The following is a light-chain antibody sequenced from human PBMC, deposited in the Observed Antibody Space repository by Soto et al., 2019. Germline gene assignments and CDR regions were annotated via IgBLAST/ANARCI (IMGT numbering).Light chain of an antibody. CDR3: QQHNQWPIT. V-gene: IGKV3D-15*01. Sequence: IVMTQSPGTLSLSPGERATLSCRASQSVSSSYLAWYQQKPGQAPRLLIYGASSRATGIPARFSGSGSGTEFTLTINSLQSEDSAVYYCQQHNQWPITFGQGTRLEIK. CDR2: GAS. CDR1: QSVSSSY. J-gene: IGKJ5*01.